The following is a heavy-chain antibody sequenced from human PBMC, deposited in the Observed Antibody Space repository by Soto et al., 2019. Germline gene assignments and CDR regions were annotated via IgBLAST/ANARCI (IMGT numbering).Heavy chain of an antibody. CDR1: GFSLTTDRVG. V-gene: IGHV2-5*02. J-gene: IGHJ4*02. CDR2: IYWDDSK. Sequence: QITLKESGPTLVKPTQTLTLTCTFSGFSLTTDRVGVGWIRQPPGEALEWLAVIYWDDSKPYRPSLESRLTITKDTSKTQVALTMTNMDSLDTATYYCAHAYGGRSLYWGQGTLVTVSS. CDR3: AHAYGGRSLY. D-gene: IGHD1-26*01.